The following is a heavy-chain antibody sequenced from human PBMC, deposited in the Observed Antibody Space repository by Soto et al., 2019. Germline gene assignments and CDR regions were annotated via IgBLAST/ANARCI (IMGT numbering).Heavy chain of an antibody. CDR1: GFTFSSYW. J-gene: IGHJ6*02. V-gene: IGHV3-7*05. CDR3: ARDGYYDSSGFYGMDV. CDR2: IKQDGRER. D-gene: IGHD3-22*01. Sequence: PGGSLILSCAASGFTFSSYWMSWVRQAPGKGLEWVANIKQDGRERYYVDSVKGRFTISRDNAKNSLYLQMNSLRAEDTAVYYCARDGYYDSSGFYGMDVWGQGTTVTVSS.